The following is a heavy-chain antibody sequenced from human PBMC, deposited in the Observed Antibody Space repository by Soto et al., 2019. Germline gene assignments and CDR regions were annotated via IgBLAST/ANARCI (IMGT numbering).Heavy chain of an antibody. D-gene: IGHD1-1*01. CDR2: ISQDGTIA. V-gene: IGHV3-74*01. CDR3: LRDQRHWNEFADQ. CDR1: GFAFGSYW. Sequence: VQLVESGGGLVQPGGSLRLSCAASGFAFGSYWMHWVRQAPGKGLVWVSRISQDGTIATQAGSGKGRFTISRDNAKNTLYLQMNSLRADDTAVYYCLRDQRHWNEFADQWGQGTLVTVSS. J-gene: IGHJ4*02.